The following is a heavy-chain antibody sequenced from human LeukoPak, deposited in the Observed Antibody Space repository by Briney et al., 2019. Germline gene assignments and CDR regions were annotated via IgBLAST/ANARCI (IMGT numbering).Heavy chain of an antibody. Sequence: GGSLRLSCAASGFTFSDYYMSWIRQAPGKGLEWVSYISSSGSTIYYADSVKGRFTISRDNAKNSLYLQMNSLRAEDTAVYYSAGYSGYESRFRRYYGMDVWGQGTTVTVSS. CDR2: ISSSGSTI. D-gene: IGHD5-12*01. J-gene: IGHJ6*02. CDR3: AGYSGYESRFRRYYGMDV. CDR1: GFTFSDYY. V-gene: IGHV3-11*01.